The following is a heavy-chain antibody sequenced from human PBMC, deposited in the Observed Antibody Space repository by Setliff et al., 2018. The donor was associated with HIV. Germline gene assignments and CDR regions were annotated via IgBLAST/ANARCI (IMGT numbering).Heavy chain of an antibody. CDR2: IFHSGGT. Sequence: SETLSLTCAFSGSSFSSVYHWAWIRQPPGKGLECIGTIFHSGGTYYNPSLKSRVTISVDTSKNQFSLKLSSVTAADTAVYYCARVNYYDSSGYYEDAFDIWGQGTMVTVSS. D-gene: IGHD3-22*01. CDR3: ARVNYYDSSGYYEDAFDI. CDR1: GSSFSSVYH. V-gene: IGHV4-38-2*01. J-gene: IGHJ3*02.